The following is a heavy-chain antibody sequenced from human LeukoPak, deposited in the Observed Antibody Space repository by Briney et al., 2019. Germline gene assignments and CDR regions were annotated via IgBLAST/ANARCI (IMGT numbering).Heavy chain of an antibody. CDR3: AKSNGYGLVDI. D-gene: IGHD3-10*01. V-gene: IGHV4-34*01. Sequence: ASETLSLTCGVYGGSLSGYYWSWIRQPPGKGLEWIGEINHSGSTNYNPSLKSRVTISVDTSKNQFSLKLTSVTAADTAVYYCAKSNGYGLVDIWGQGTMVTVSS. CDR1: GGSLSGYY. J-gene: IGHJ3*02. CDR2: INHSGST.